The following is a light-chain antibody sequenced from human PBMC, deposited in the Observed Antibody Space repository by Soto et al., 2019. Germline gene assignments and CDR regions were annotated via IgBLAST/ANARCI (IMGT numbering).Light chain of an antibody. J-gene: IGLJ1*01. CDR1: SSDFGGYNY. CDR3: CSYAGNYV. V-gene: IGLV2-11*01. Sequence: QSVLTQPRSVSGSPGQSVTISCTGTSSDFGGYNYVSWYQQHPVKAPKLMIYDVNKRPSGVPDRFSGSKSGNTASLTISGLQAEDEADYYCCSYAGNYVFGTGTKVTVL. CDR2: DVN.